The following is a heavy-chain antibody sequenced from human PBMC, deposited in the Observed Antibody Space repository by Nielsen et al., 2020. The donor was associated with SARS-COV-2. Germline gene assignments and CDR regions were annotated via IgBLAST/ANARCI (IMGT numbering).Heavy chain of an antibody. Sequence: GDSLKISCQGSGYSFTSYWIGWVRQMPGNGLEYMGIIYPGDSDTRYSPSFHGQVTISVDKSINTAYLHWSSLKASDTAMYYCARRYCGSATCSSFWFDPWGQGTLVTVSS. CDR3: ARRYCGSATCSSFWFDP. CDR2: IYPGDSDT. J-gene: IGHJ5*02. D-gene: IGHD2-2*01. V-gene: IGHV5-51*01. CDR1: GYSFTSYW.